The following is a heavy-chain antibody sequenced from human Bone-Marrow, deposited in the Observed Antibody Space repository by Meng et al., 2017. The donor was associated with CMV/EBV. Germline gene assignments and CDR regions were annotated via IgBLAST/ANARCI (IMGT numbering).Heavy chain of an antibody. CDR2: IKQDGSEK. J-gene: IGHJ3*02. V-gene: IGHV3-7*01. Sequence: GESLKISCAASGFTFSSYWMSWVRQAPGKGLEWVANIKQDGSEKYYVDSVKGRFTISRDNAKNSLYLQMNSLRAEDTAVYYCARDTLYCSSTSSYLWHAFDIWGQGTMVTVSS. CDR1: GFTFSSYW. D-gene: IGHD2-2*01. CDR3: ARDTLYCSSTSSYLWHAFDI.